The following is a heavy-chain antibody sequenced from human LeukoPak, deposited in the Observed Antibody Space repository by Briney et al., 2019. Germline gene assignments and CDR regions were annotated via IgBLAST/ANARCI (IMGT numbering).Heavy chain of an antibody. V-gene: IGHV3-30*18. J-gene: IGHJ4*02. Sequence: GGSLRLSCAASGFTFSSYGMHWVRQAPDKGLEWVAVISYDGSNKYYADSVKGRFTISRDNSKNTLYLQMNSLRAEDTAVYYCAKPIFGVVIAFDYWGQGTLVTVSS. CDR1: GFTFSSYG. CDR3: AKPIFGVVIAFDY. D-gene: IGHD3-3*01. CDR2: ISYDGSNK.